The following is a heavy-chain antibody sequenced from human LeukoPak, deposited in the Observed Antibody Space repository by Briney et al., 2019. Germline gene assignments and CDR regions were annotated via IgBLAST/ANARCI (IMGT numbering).Heavy chain of an antibody. D-gene: IGHD2-15*01. J-gene: IGHJ4*02. Sequence: GESLKISCKGSGYHFPSYWIAWVRQMPAKGLEWMGIIYPGDSDTRYSPSLQGQVTISADKSIDTSYLQWSRLKASDTAMYYCARQPVAADDYWGQGTLVTVSS. CDR2: IYPGDSDT. CDR1: GYHFPSYW. CDR3: ARQPVAADDY. V-gene: IGHV5-51*01.